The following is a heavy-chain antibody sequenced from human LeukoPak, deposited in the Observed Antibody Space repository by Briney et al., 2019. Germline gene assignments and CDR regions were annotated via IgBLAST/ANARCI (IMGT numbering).Heavy chain of an antibody. CDR2: ISGGGGST. Sequence: GGSLRLSCVASGLNFNSRWMDWVRQAPGKGLEWVSAISGGGGSTYYADSVKGRFTISRDNSKNMLYLQMNNLRAEDTAVYYCAKDAVGTVVPPDYWGQGTLVTVSS. J-gene: IGHJ4*02. V-gene: IGHV3-23*01. CDR3: AKDAVGTVVPPDY. D-gene: IGHD2-2*01. CDR1: GLNFNSRW.